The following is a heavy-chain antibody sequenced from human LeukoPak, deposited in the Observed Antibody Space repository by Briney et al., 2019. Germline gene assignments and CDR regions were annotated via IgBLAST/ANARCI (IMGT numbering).Heavy chain of an antibody. CDR2: FDPEDAET. J-gene: IGHJ5*02. CDR3: ATDPFTYYYGSGSYYNA. Sequence: ASVKASCKVSGYTLTELSMHWVRQAPGKGLEWMGRFDPEDAETFYAQKFQDRVTMTEDTSTDTAYMELSSLRSEDTAVYYCATDPFTYYYGSGSYYNAWGQGTLVTVSS. D-gene: IGHD3-10*01. CDR1: GYTLTELS. V-gene: IGHV1-24*01.